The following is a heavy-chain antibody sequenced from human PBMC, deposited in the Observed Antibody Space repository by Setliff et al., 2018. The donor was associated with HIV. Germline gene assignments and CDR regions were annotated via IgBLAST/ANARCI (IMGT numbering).Heavy chain of an antibody. CDR3: ARDAVRSKDWFDP. CDR1: GGSISFGCYY. V-gene: IGHV4-61*02. Sequence: PSETLSLTCTVSGGSISFGCYYWSWIRQPAGKGLEWIGRMHTSGSTSYSPSLKSRVTISIDTSKNQFSLKLRSVTAADTAMYYCARDAVRSKDWFDPWGPGILVTVSS. D-gene: IGHD4-17*01. CDR2: MHTSGST. J-gene: IGHJ5*02.